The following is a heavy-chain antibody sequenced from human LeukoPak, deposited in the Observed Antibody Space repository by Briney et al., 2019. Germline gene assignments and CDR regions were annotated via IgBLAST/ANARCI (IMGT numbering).Heavy chain of an antibody. J-gene: IGHJ4*02. Sequence: GGSLRLSCAASGFSFSNYAMSWVRQPPGKGMEWIGAITGGGSDTYYADSVKGRFTISRDNSKNTLYLQMNSLRVEDAAVYDCAKGGSSSRPYYFDYWGQGALVTVSS. CDR3: AKGGSSSRPYYFDY. V-gene: IGHV3-23*01. CDR2: ITGGGSDT. CDR1: GFSFSNYA. D-gene: IGHD6-6*01.